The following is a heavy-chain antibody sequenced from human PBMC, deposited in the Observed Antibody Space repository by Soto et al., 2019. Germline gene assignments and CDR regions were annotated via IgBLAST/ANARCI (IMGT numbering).Heavy chain of an antibody. CDR1: GYTFTTYG. CDR3: AREVGHMDV. D-gene: IGHD2-2*01. Sequence: ASVKVSCKAFGYTFTTYGINWVRQAPGQGLEWMGWVSPYNGDTTYAQKVQGRVTMTTDTSTRTAYLELGSLRSDDTAVYYCAREVGHMDVWGQGTTVTVSS. J-gene: IGHJ6*02. CDR2: VSPYNGDT. V-gene: IGHV1-18*04.